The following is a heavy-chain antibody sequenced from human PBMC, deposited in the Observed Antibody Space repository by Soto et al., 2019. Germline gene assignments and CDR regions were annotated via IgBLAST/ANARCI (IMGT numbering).Heavy chain of an antibody. CDR2: MSYDGTTK. CDR1: GFIFSNYV. D-gene: IGHD1-1*01. V-gene: IGHV3-30-3*01. Sequence: QVQLVESGGGVVQPGRSLRLSCAASGFIFSNYVMYWVRQAPGKGLEWVSFMSYDGTTKYYADSVKGRFTISRDNSKNSMYLQMTSLRPEDKAVYYCARKVLWTRYFDYWGQGTLVTVSS. J-gene: IGHJ4*02. CDR3: ARKVLWTRYFDY.